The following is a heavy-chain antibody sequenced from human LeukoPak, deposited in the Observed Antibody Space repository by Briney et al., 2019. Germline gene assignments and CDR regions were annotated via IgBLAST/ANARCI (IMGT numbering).Heavy chain of an antibody. J-gene: IGHJ4*02. Sequence: GESLKISCKASGYSFTKYWIGWVRQMPGKGLEWMGIIYPGDSDTRYIPSFQGQVTISADKSINTAYLQWSSLKASDTAIYYCARSASRYFDWFDYWGQGTLVTVSS. D-gene: IGHD3-9*01. CDR2: IYPGDSDT. CDR1: GYSFTKYW. CDR3: ARSASRYFDWFDY. V-gene: IGHV5-51*01.